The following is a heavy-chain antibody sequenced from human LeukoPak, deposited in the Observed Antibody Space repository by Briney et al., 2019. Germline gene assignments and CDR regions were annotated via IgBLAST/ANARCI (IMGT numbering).Heavy chain of an antibody. V-gene: IGHV4-59*01. J-gene: IGHJ5*02. CDR1: GGSISSYY. D-gene: IGHD5-18*01. CDR2: IYYSGST. Sequence: SETLSLTFTVSGGSISSYYWSWIRQPPGKGLEWIGYIYYSGSTNYNPSLKSRVTISVDTSKNQFSLKLSSVTAADTAVYYCARGGYSYGHNWFDPWGQGTLVTVSS. CDR3: ARGGYSYGHNWFDP.